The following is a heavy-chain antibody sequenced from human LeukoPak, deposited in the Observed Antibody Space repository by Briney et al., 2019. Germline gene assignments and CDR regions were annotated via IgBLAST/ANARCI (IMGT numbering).Heavy chain of an antibody. CDR1: GYTFTSYG. Sequence: GASVKVSCKASGYTFTSYGISWVRQAPGQGLEWMGGIIPIFGTANYAQKFQGRVTITTDESTSTAYMELSSLRSEDTAVYYCARGYYYGSGSYFSVGFDPWGQGALVTVSS. J-gene: IGHJ5*02. D-gene: IGHD3-10*01. CDR2: IIPIFGTA. CDR3: ARGYYYGSGSYFSVGFDP. V-gene: IGHV1-69*05.